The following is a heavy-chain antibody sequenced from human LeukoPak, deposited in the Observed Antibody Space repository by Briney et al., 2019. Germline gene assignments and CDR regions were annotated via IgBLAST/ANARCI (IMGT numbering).Heavy chain of an antibody. V-gene: IGHV2-70*11. CDR3: ARIGADSSGYYLYDP. CDR2: IDWDDDK. D-gene: IGHD3-22*01. Sequence: SGPTLVNPTQTLTLTCTFSGFSLSTRGMCVSWIRQPPRNALERLIRIDWDDDKYYSTSLMTRLTISKDTSKNQVVLTMTNMDPVDTATYYCARIGADSSGYYLYDPWGQGTLVTVSS. J-gene: IGHJ5*02. CDR1: GFSLSTRGMC.